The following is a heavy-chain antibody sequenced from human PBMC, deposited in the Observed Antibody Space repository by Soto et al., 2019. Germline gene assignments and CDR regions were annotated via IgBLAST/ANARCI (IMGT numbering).Heavy chain of an antibody. V-gene: IGHV4-34*01. Sequence: PSETLSLTCAVYGGSFSGYYWSWIRQPPGKGLEWIGEINHSGSTNYNPSLKSRATISVDTSKNQFSLKLSSVTAADTAVYYCARATYYDILTGYYKGEYFDYWGQGTLVTVSS. CDR1: GGSFSGYY. J-gene: IGHJ4*02. CDR2: INHSGST. CDR3: ARATYYDILTGYYKGEYFDY. D-gene: IGHD3-9*01.